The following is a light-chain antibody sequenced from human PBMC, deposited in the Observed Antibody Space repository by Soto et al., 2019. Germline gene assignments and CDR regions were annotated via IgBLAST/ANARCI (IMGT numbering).Light chain of an antibody. V-gene: IGKV3-20*01. J-gene: IGKJ1*01. Sequence: EIVLTQSPGTLSLSPGERATLSCRASQSVSSKLVSWYQKTPDQVTRLLIYGASTRSTGIPDRFSGSGSGTDFPLTINRLEPEDFAVYYCQHYDGSPGTFGQGTKVEV. CDR2: GAS. CDR3: QHYDGSPGT. CDR1: QSVSSKL.